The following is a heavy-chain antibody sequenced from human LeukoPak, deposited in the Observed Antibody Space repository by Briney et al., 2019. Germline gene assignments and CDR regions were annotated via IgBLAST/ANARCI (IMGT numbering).Heavy chain of an antibody. V-gene: IGHV5-51*01. CDR3: ARPGYCSTTRCPGLDV. CDR1: GYIFSTYW. D-gene: IGHD2-2*01. J-gene: IGHJ6*02. Sequence: GESLKISCKGSGYIFSTYWIGWVRQMPGKGLEWMGIIYPGDSDTRYSPPFQGQVTISTDRSSTAYLEWNSVKASDTATYYCARPGYCSTTRCPGLDVWGQGTTVTVSS. CDR2: IYPGDSDT.